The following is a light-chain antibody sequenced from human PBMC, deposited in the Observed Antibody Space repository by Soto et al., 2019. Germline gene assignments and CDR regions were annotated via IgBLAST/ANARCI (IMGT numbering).Light chain of an antibody. CDR1: QSVSSSY. J-gene: IGKJ3*01. V-gene: IGKV3-20*01. Sequence: EIVLTQSPGTLSLSPGERATLSCRASQSVSSSYLAWYQQKPGQAPRLLIYGASSRATGIPDRFSGSGSGTGFILTISRLEPEEFAVYYCKQYGSSPLFTFGAGTKVDIK. CDR2: GAS. CDR3: KQYGSSPLFT.